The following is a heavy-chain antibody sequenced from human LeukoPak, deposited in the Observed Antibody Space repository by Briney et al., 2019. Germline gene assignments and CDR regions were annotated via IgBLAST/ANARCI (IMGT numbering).Heavy chain of an antibody. D-gene: IGHD1-26*01. CDR3: ARGEKWDLHSFDM. J-gene: IGHJ3*02. CDR1: GGSFSGYY. CDR2: INHSGST. V-gene: IGHV4-34*01. Sequence: PSETLSLTCAVYGGSFSGYYWSWIRQPPGKGLEWIGEINHSGSTNYNPSLKSRVTISVDTSKNQFSLKVISVTAADTAVYYCARGEKWDLHSFDMWGQGTLVTVSS.